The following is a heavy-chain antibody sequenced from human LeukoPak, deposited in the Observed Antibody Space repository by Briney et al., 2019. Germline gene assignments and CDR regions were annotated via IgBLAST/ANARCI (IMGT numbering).Heavy chain of an antibody. V-gene: IGHV1-69*13. D-gene: IGHD1-26*01. Sequence: SVKVSCKASGGTFSSYAIGWVRQAPGQGLEWMGGIIPIFGTANYAQKFQGRVTITADESTSTAYMELSSLRSEDTAVYYCARDLYGELGWFDPWGQGTLVTVSS. CDR3: ARDLYGELGWFDP. J-gene: IGHJ5*02. CDR2: IIPIFGTA. CDR1: GGTFSSYA.